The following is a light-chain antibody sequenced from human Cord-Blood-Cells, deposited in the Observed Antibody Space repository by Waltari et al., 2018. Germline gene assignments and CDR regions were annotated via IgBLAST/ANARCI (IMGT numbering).Light chain of an antibody. CDR1: KLGDKY. CDR2: QDS. CDR3: QAWDSSTYVV. Sequence: SYELTQPPSVSVSPGQTASITCSGDKLGDKYACWYQQKPGQSPVLVIYQDSKRPSGIPGRFSGYNAGNTATLTISGTQAMDEADYDCQAWDSSTYVVFGGGPKLTVL. J-gene: IGLJ2*01. V-gene: IGLV3-1*01.